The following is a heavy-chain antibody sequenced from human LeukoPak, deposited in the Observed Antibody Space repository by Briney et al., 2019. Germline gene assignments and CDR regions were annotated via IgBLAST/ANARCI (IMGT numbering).Heavy chain of an antibody. V-gene: IGHV1-69*04. CDR3: ARDGGSSYYYYGMDG. Sequence: ASVKVSCMASGGTFSSYAISWVRQAPGQGLEWMGRIIPIFGIANYAQKFQGRVTITADKSTSTAYMELSSLRSEDTAVYYCARDGGSSYYYYGMDGWGQGTTVTVSS. J-gene: IGHJ6*02. CDR2: IIPIFGIA. D-gene: IGHD6-6*01. CDR1: GGTFSSYA.